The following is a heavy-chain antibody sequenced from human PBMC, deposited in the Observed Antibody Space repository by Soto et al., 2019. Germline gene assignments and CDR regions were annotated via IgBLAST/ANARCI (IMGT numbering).Heavy chain of an antibody. Sequence: SETLSLTCSVSGASIITENFFWVWIRQSPGRGLELIGSISYSGRTYDNPSLQSRATISLDTSKNQFSLKLTSVTTADTAVYYCARRRASDYGGNNHPYYFDRWGQGTLVTVSS. D-gene: IGHD4-17*01. CDR1: GASIITENFF. V-gene: IGHV4-39*01. CDR3: ARRRASDYGGNNHPYYFDR. J-gene: IGHJ4*02. CDR2: ISYSGRT.